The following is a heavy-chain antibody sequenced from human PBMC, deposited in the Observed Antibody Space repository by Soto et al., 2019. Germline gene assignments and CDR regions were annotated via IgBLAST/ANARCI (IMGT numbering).Heavy chain of an antibody. D-gene: IGHD6-13*01. Sequence: ASVKVSCKASGYTFTSYAMHWVRQAPGQRLEWMGWINAGNGNTKYSQKFQGRVTITRDTSASTAYMELSSLRSEDTAVYYCARDRGSSWCVYFDYWGQGTLVTVSS. V-gene: IGHV1-3*01. CDR1: GYTFTSYA. J-gene: IGHJ4*02. CDR2: INAGNGNT. CDR3: ARDRGSSWCVYFDY.